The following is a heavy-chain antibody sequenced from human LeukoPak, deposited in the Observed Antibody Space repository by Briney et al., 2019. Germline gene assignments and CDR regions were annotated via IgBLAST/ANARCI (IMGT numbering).Heavy chain of an antibody. J-gene: IGHJ4*02. CDR1: GFTFSSSE. D-gene: IGHD5-18*01. V-gene: IGHV3-48*03. CDR2: ISSSGSTI. Sequence: GGSLRLSCAASGFTFSSSEMNWVRQAPGKGLEWVSYISSSGSTIYYADSVKGRFTISRDNGTNSLFLQMNSLRAEATAVYYCARRQLWWGYWGQGTLVTVSS. CDR3: ARRQLWWGY.